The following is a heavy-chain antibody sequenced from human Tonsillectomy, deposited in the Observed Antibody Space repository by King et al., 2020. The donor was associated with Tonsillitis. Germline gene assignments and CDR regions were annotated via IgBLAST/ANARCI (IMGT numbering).Heavy chain of an antibody. D-gene: IGHD3-22*01. Sequence: VQLVESGGGLVQPGGSLRLSCAAPGFTFSSYAMSWVRQAPGKGLEWVSAISGSGGSTYYADSVKGRFTISRDNSKNTLYLQMNSLRAEDTAVYYCAKDGGYYYYDSSGYYVKDWGQGTLVTVSS. CDR1: GFTFSSYA. CDR3: AKDGGYYYYDSSGYYVKD. V-gene: IGHV3-23*04. J-gene: IGHJ4*02. CDR2: ISGSGGST.